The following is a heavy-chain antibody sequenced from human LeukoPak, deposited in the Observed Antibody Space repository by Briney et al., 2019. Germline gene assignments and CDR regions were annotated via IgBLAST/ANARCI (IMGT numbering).Heavy chain of an antibody. J-gene: IGHJ3*02. Sequence: KPSETLSLTCTVSGGSISSGSYYWSWIRQPAGKGLEWIGRIYTSGSTNYNPSLKSRVTISVDTSKNQFSLKLSSVTAADTAVYYCASTMIVVVTESDAFDIWGQGTMVTVSS. CDR3: ASTMIVVVTESDAFDI. D-gene: IGHD3-22*01. CDR1: GGSISSGSYY. CDR2: IYTSGST. V-gene: IGHV4-61*02.